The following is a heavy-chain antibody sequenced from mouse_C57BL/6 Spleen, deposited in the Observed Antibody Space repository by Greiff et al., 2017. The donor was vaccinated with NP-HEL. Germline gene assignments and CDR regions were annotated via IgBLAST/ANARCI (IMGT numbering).Heavy chain of an antibody. CDR1: GYTFTSYW. V-gene: IGHV1-69*01. Sequence: QVQLQQPGAELVMPGASVKLSCKASGYTFTSYWMHWVKQRPGQGLEWIGEIDPSDSYTNYNQKFKGKSTLTVDKSSSTAYMQLSSLTSEDSAVYYCARLDYGNDVFAYWGQGTLVTVSA. D-gene: IGHD2-2*01. CDR3: ARLDYGNDVFAY. J-gene: IGHJ3*01. CDR2: IDPSDSYT.